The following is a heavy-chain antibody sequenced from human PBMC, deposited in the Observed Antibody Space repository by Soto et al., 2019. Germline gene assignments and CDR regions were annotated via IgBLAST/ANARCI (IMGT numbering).Heavy chain of an antibody. Sequence: GGSLRLSCAASGFTFDDYGMSWVRQAPGKGLEWVSGINWNGGSTGYADSVKGRFTISRDNAKNSLYLQMNSLRAEDTALYHCARVGYSRYYYYMDVWGKGTTVTVSS. CDR1: GFTFDDYG. V-gene: IGHV3-20*01. D-gene: IGHD2-15*01. CDR2: INWNGGST. CDR3: ARVGYSRYYYYMDV. J-gene: IGHJ6*03.